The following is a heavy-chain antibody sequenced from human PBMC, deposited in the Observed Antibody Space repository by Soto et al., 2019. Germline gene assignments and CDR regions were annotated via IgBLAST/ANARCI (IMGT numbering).Heavy chain of an antibody. CDR2: ISGSGGST. D-gene: IGHD3-3*01. CDR3: AKDESSAYYDFWSGYSPDFDY. V-gene: IGHV3-23*01. Sequence: PGGSLRLSCAASGFTFSSYAMSWVRQAPGKGLEWVSAISGSGGSTYYADSVKGRFTISRDNSKNTLYLQMNSLRAEDTAVYYCAKDESSAYYDFWSGYSPDFDYWGQGTLVAVSS. J-gene: IGHJ4*02. CDR1: GFTFSSYA.